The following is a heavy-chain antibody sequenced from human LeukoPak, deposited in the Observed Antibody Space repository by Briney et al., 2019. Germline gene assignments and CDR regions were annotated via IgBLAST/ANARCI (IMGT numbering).Heavy chain of an antibody. V-gene: IGHV4-59*08. CDR2: IYYSGSN. J-gene: IGHJ4*02. Sequence: SETLSLTCTVSGGFISSYYWSWVRQPPGKGLEWVGYIYYSGSNNYNPSLKSRVTISVETSKKQFLLKLSAWKTADTAVYYCARHSDPYYDILTGYYSGLSVGDWGQGTLVTVSS. D-gene: IGHD3-9*01. CDR3: ARHSDPYYDILTGYYSGLSVGD. CDR1: GGFISSYY.